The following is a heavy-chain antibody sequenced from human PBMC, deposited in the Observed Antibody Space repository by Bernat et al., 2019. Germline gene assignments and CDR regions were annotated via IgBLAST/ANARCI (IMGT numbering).Heavy chain of an antibody. CDR2: ISGSGGST. CDR1: GFTFSSYA. J-gene: IGHJ6*02. V-gene: IGHV3-23*01. Sequence: EVQLLESGGGLVQPGGSLRLSCAASGFTFSSYAMSWVRQAPGKGLEWVSAISGSGGSTYYADSVKGRFTSSRDNSKNTLYLQMNSLRAEDTAVYYCAKDQSHYYYYGMDVWGQGTTVTVSS. CDR3: AKDQSHYYYYGMDV.